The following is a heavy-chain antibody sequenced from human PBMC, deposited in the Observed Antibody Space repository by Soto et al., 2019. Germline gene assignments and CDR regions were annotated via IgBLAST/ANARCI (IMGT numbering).Heavy chain of an antibody. CDR3: ARGLNYYGSGSYPKGIYFQH. D-gene: IGHD3-10*01. Sequence: PSETLSLTCTVSGGSISSGDYYWSWIRQPPGKCLEWIGYIYYSGSTYYNPSLKSRVTISVDTSKNQFSPKLSSVTAADTAVYYCARGLNYYGSGSYPKGIYFQHWGQGTLVTVYS. J-gene: IGHJ1*01. V-gene: IGHV4-30-4*01. CDR1: GGSISSGDYY. CDR2: IYYSGST.